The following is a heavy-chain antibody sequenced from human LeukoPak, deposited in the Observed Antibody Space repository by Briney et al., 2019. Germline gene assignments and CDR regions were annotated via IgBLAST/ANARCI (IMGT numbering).Heavy chain of an antibody. CDR3: ARGADYYDSSGYYFFDY. CDR1: GFTFSSYE. J-gene: IGHJ4*02. Sequence: GGSLRLSCAASGFTFSSYEMNWVRQAPGKGLEWVLYISSSGSTIYYADSVKGRFTISRDNAKNSLYLQMNSLRAEDTAVYYCARGADYYDSSGYYFFDYWGQGTLVTVSS. D-gene: IGHD3-22*01. CDR2: ISSSGSTI. V-gene: IGHV3-48*03.